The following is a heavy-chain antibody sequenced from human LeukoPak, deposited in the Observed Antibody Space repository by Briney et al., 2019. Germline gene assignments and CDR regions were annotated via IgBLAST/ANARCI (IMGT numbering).Heavy chain of an antibody. D-gene: IGHD2-2*02. CDR2: INHSGST. Sequence: SETLSLTCAVCGGSFSGYYWSWIRQPPGKGLEWIGEINHSGSTNYNPSLKGRVTISVDTSKNQFSLKLSSVTAADTAVYYCARGGLGYCSSTSCYRRVYGMDVWGQGTTVTVSS. V-gene: IGHV4-34*01. J-gene: IGHJ6*02. CDR1: GGSFSGYY. CDR3: ARGGLGYCSSTSCYRRVYGMDV.